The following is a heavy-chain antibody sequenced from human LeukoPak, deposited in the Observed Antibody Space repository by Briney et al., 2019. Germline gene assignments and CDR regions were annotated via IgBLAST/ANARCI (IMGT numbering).Heavy chain of an antibody. Sequence: PSETLSLTCTVSGGSISSSSYHWGWIRQPPGKGLEWIGSIYYTGTTYYNPSLKSRVTISVDTSKNQFSLKLSSVTAADTAVYYCAKQADAFDIWGQGTMVTVSS. CDR2: IYYTGTT. J-gene: IGHJ3*02. CDR3: AKQADAFDI. V-gene: IGHV4-39*01. CDR1: GGSISSSSYH.